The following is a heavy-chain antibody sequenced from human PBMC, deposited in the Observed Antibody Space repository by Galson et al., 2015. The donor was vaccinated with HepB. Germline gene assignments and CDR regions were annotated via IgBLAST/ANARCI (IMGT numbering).Heavy chain of an antibody. CDR2: IIPIFGTA. CDR1: GGTFSSYA. J-gene: IGHJ3*02. V-gene: IGHV1-69*13. D-gene: IGHD2-2*01. CDR3: ARANRYCSSTSCYLGAFDI. Sequence: VKVSCKASGGTFSSYAISWVRQAPGQGLEWMGGIIPIFGTANYAQKFQGRVTITADESTSTAYMELSSLRSEDTAVYYCARANRYCSSTSCYLGAFDIWGQGTMVTVSS.